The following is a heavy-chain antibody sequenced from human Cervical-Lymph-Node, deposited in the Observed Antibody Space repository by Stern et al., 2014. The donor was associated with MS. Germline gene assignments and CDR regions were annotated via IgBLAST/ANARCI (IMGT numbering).Heavy chain of an antibody. D-gene: IGHD1-14*01. Sequence: QVQLVQSGAEVKMPGASVTVSCKASGYTFSNYYIHWVRQAPGQGLEWMGIINPSGGTTSYAQKFQGRVTMTRDTSTRIVYMELSSLRSDDTAVYYCTRTWTRSFDYWGQGTLVTVSS. CDR3: TRTWTRSFDY. CDR2: INPSGGTT. CDR1: GYTFSNYY. V-gene: IGHV1-46*03. J-gene: IGHJ4*02.